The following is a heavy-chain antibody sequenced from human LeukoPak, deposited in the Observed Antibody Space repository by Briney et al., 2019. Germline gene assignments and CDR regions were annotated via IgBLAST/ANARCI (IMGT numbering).Heavy chain of an antibody. J-gene: IGHJ4*02. Sequence: GGSLRLSCAASGFTVSSNYMSWVRQAPGKGLEWVANIKQDGSEKYYVDSVKGRFTISRDNAKNSLYLQMNSLRAEGTAVYYCARRRYSGSSQHFDYWGQGTLVTVSS. D-gene: IGHD1-26*01. CDR2: IKQDGSEK. CDR1: GFTVSSNY. CDR3: ARRRYSGSSQHFDY. V-gene: IGHV3-7*01.